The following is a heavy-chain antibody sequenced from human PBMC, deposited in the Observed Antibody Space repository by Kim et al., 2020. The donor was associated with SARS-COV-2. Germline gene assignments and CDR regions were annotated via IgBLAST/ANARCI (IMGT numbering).Heavy chain of an antibody. J-gene: IGHJ4*01. CDR2: SYYSGST. D-gene: IGHD2-2*01. CDR1: GGSISSSSYY. Sequence: SETLSLTCTVSGGSISSSSYYWGWIRQPPGKGLEWIGSSYYSGSTYYNPSLKSRVTISVDTYKNQFSLKLSSVTAADTAVYYCASLSCSSTSCHWGDYLG. CDR3: ASLSCSSTSCHWGDY. V-gene: IGHV4-39*07.